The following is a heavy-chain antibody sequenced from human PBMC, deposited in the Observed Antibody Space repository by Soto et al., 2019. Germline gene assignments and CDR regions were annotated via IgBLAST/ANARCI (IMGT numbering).Heavy chain of an antibody. V-gene: IGHV4-34*01. Sequence: SETLSLTFAVYGGSFSAYYWSWIRQSPGKGLEWIGEIHHSGSTNYKPSLKSRVTISLDTSKNQFSLELRSVTAADTAVYYCASYGSGSYYNGYYFDHWGQGTLVTVS. J-gene: IGHJ4*02. CDR2: IHHSGST. CDR1: GGSFSAYY. CDR3: ASYGSGSYYNGYYFDH. D-gene: IGHD3-10*01.